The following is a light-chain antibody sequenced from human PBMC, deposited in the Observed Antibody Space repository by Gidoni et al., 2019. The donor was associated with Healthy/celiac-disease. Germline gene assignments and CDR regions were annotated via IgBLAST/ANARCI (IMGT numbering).Light chain of an antibody. Sequence: DIQMTQSPSSLSASVGDRVTITCRASQSMSSYLNWYQQKPGKAPKLLTDAASSLQSGVPSRFSGSGSGTDFTLTISSLQPEDFATYYCQQSYSTPLTFGGGTKVEIK. CDR2: AAS. J-gene: IGKJ4*01. CDR3: QQSYSTPLT. V-gene: IGKV1-39*01. CDR1: QSMSSY.